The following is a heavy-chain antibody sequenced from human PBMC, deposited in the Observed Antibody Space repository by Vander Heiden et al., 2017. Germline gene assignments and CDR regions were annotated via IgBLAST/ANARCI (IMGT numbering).Heavy chain of an antibody. CDR3: ARHDVYCSSTSCYPNWFDP. Sequence: QLQLQESGPGLVKPSETLSLTCTVSGGSISSSSYYWGWLRQPPGKGLEWIGSIYYSGSTYYNPSLKSRVTISVDTSKNQFSLKLSSVTAADTAVYYCARHDVYCSSTSCYPNWFDPWGQGTLVTVSS. V-gene: IGHV4-39*01. J-gene: IGHJ5*02. CDR2: IYYSGST. CDR1: GGSISSSSYY. D-gene: IGHD2-2*01.